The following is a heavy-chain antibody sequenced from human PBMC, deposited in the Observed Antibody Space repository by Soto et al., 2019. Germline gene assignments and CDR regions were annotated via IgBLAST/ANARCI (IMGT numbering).Heavy chain of an antibody. CDR1: GFTFSSYW. J-gene: IGHJ6*02. D-gene: IGHD2-15*01. CDR2: INSDGSST. CDR3: AAAALGYCSGGSCSQRPYYYGMDV. Sequence: GVLRLSCAASGFTFSSYWMHWVLQAPGKGLVWVSRINSDGSSTSYADSVKGRFTISRDNAKNTLYLQMNSLRAEDTAVYYCAAAALGYCSGGSCSQRPYYYGMDVWGQGTTVTVSS. V-gene: IGHV3-74*01.